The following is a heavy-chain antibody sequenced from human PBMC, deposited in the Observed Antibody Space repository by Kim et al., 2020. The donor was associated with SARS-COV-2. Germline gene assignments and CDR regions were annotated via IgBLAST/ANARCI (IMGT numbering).Heavy chain of an antibody. Sequence: SETLSLTCAVYGGSFSGYYWSWIRQPPGKGLEWIGEINHSGSTNYNPSLKSRVTISVDTSKNQFSLKLSSVTAADTAVYYCARTVGVGYDFWSGYYRGNNWFDPWGQGTLATVSS. CDR3: ARTVGVGYDFWSGYYRGNNWFDP. V-gene: IGHV4-34*01. J-gene: IGHJ5*02. CDR1: GGSFSGYY. CDR2: INHSGST. D-gene: IGHD3-3*01.